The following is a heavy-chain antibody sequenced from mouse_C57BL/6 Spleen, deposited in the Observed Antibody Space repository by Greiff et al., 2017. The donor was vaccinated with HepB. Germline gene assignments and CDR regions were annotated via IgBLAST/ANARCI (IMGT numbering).Heavy chain of an antibody. D-gene: IGHD3-2*02. J-gene: IGHJ4*01. CDR1: GYAFSSSW. CDR2: IYPGDGDT. Sequence: LQESGPELVKPGASVKISCKASGYAFSSSWMNWVKQRPGKGLEWIGRIYPGDGDTNYNGKFKGKATLTADKSSSTAYMQLSSLTSEDSAVYFCARWDSSGYGAMDYWGQGTSVTVSS. CDR3: ARWDSSGYGAMDY. V-gene: IGHV1-82*01.